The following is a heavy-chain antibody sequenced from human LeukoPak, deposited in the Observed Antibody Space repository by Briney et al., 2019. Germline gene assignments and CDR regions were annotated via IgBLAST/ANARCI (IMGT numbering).Heavy chain of an antibody. J-gene: IGHJ4*02. CDR2: IIPIFGTA. CDR3: ARDGDGYNYGTFFDY. D-gene: IGHD5-24*01. CDR1: GGTFSSYA. Sequence: SVKVSCKASGGTFSSYAISWVRQAPGQGLEWLGRIIPIFGTANYAQKFQGRVTITTDESTSTAYMELSSLRSEDTAVYYCARDGDGYNYGTFFDYWGQGTLVTVSS. V-gene: IGHV1-69*05.